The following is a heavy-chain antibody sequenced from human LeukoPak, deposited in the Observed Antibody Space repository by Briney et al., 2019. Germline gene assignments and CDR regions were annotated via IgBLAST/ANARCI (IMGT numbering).Heavy chain of an antibody. CDR3: AKGAFRDQVQGYYYMDV. Sequence: GGSLRLSCAASGFTFSSYWMSWVRQAPGKGLEWVANIKQDGSGKYYEDSVKGRFIISRDNAKNSLYLQMNSLRAEDTAVYYCAKGAFRDQVQGYYYMDVWGKGTTVTVSS. V-gene: IGHV3-7*01. J-gene: IGHJ6*03. CDR2: IKQDGSGK. CDR1: GFTFSSYW. D-gene: IGHD3-10*01.